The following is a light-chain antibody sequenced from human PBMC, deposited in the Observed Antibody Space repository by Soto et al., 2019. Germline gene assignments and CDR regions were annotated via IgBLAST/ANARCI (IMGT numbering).Light chain of an antibody. Sequence: EIVMTQSPATLSVSPGERATLSCRASQSVSGNLAWYQHKPGQAPRLLIYGASTRATGIPARFSGSGSGTEFTLTISSLQSEDFAVYECQQCNSWPRTFGQGTKLEIK. CDR2: GAS. J-gene: IGKJ2*01. V-gene: IGKV3-15*01. CDR1: QSVSGN. CDR3: QQCNSWPRT.